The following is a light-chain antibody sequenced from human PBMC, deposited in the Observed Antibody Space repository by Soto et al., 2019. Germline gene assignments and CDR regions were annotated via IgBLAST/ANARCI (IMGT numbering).Light chain of an antibody. Sequence: DIQMTQSPSTLSASVGDRVTITCRASQSISSWLAWYQPKPGNAPKLLTYNASTLNSGVPSRFSGSGSGTEFTLTISSLQHDDFATYYCQQYNSYSFGQGTKVDIK. CDR2: NAS. CDR3: QQYNSYS. CDR1: QSISSW. V-gene: IGKV1-5*03. J-gene: IGKJ1*01.